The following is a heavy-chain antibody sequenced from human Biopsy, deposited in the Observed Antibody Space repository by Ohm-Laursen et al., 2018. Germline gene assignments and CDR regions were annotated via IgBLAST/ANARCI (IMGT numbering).Heavy chain of an antibody. CDR1: GFTFYSFA. Sequence: SLRLSCTASGFTFYSFAMSWVRQAPGKGLEWVAGIGGSGDITYYADSVEGRFTISRDNSKNTLYLHMNSLRAEDTAVYYCAKADAYLWGEYRDLSPSSFDYWGQGTLVIASS. CDR3: AKADAYLWGEYRDLSPSSFDY. D-gene: IGHD3-16*01. V-gene: IGHV3-23*01. J-gene: IGHJ4*02. CDR2: IGGSGDIT.